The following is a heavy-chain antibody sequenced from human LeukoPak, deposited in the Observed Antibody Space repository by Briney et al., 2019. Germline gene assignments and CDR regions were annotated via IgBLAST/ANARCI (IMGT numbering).Heavy chain of an antibody. V-gene: IGHV3-21*01. CDR1: GFTPSSYS. D-gene: IGHD6-6*01. Sequence: GRSLRLSCAASGFTPSSYSMNWGRQAPGKGLKWVSFISSSSSYIHYAESVQCRFTISRDNAKNSLYLQMSSLRAEDTAVYYCARVGIAARTLYNWFDPWGQGTLVTVSS. CDR2: ISSSSSYI. CDR3: ARVGIAARTLYNWFDP. J-gene: IGHJ5*02.